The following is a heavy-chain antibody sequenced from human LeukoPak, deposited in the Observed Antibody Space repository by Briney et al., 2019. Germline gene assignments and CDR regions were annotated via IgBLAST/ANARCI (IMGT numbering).Heavy chain of an antibody. J-gene: IGHJ4*02. D-gene: IGHD1-20*01. Sequence: ASVKVSCKASGGTFSSYAISWVRQAPGQGLEWMGRIIPIFGTANYAQKFQGRVTITTDESTSIAYMGLSSLRSEDTAVYYCARANNWEFDYWGQGTLVTVSS. CDR1: GGTFSSYA. V-gene: IGHV1-69*05. CDR2: IIPIFGTA. CDR3: ARANNWEFDY.